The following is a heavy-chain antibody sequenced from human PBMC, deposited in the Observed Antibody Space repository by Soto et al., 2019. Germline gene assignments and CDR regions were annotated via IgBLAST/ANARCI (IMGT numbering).Heavy chain of an antibody. CDR2: ISGSGGST. Sequence: GGSLRLSCAASGFTFSSYAMSWVRQAPGKGLEWVSAISGSGGSTHYADSVKGRFTISRDNSKNTLYLQMNSLRAEDTAVYYCAKDRPLGLLPLEGRDIDYWGQGTLVTVSS. CDR1: GFTFSSYA. CDR3: AKDRPLGLLPLEGRDIDY. V-gene: IGHV3-23*01. D-gene: IGHD3-22*01. J-gene: IGHJ4*02.